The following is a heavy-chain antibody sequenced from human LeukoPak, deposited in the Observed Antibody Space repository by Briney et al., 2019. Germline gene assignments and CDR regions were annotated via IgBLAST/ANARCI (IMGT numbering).Heavy chain of an antibody. D-gene: IGHD6-19*01. CDR3: AREATRYSSGWFFS. J-gene: IGHJ5*02. CDR2: ISAYNGNT. Sequence: ASVKVSCKASGYTFTSYGISWVRQAPGQGLEWMGWISAYNGNTNYAQKLQGRVTMTTDTSTSTAYMELSSLRSEDTAVYYCAREATRYSSGWFFSWDQGTLVTVSS. V-gene: IGHV1-18*01. CDR1: GYTFTSYG.